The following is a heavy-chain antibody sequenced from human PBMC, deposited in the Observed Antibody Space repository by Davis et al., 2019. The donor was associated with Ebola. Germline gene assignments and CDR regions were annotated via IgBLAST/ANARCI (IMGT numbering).Heavy chain of an antibody. D-gene: IGHD6-6*01. CDR3: ARYQSLRLDS. V-gene: IGHV1-18*01. CDR1: GGTFSTSA. Sequence: ASVKVSCKASGGTFSTSAISWVRQAPGQGLEWMGWISGFTGNTNYAQNLQGRVTMTTDTSTSTGYMELTNLTSDDTAVYYCARYQSLRLDSWGQGTLVIVSS. J-gene: IGHJ5*01. CDR2: ISGFTGNT.